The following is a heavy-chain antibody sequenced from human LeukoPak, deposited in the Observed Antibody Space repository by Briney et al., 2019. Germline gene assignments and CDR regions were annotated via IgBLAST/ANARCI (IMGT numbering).Heavy chain of an antibody. CDR2: IYYSGST. CDR1: GGSIRSSSYY. D-gene: IGHD4-17*01. J-gene: IGHJ5*02. V-gene: IGHV4-39*07. CDR3: ARTKHDYGDYIPTDWFDP. Sequence: SETLSLTCTVSGGSIRSSSYYWGWIRQPPGKGLEWIGSIYYSGSTYYNPSFKSRVIISVDTSKNQFSLKPSSVTAADTAVYYCARTKHDYGDYIPTDWFDPWGQGTLVTVSS.